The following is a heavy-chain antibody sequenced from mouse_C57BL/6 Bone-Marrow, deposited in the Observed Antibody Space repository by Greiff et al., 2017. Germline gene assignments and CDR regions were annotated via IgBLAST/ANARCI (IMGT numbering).Heavy chain of an antibody. CDR2: SRNKANDYTT. J-gene: IGHJ4*01. V-gene: IGHV7-1*01. CDR1: GFTFSDFY. D-gene: IGHD1-1*01. Sequence: EVKVVESGGGLVQSGRSLRLSCATSGFTFSDFYMEWVRQAPGKGLEWIAASRNKANDYTTEYSASVKGRFIVSRDTSQSILYLQMNALRAEDTAIYYCERAFYYSSSDGAMDYWGQGTSVTVSS. CDR3: ERAFYYSSSDGAMDY.